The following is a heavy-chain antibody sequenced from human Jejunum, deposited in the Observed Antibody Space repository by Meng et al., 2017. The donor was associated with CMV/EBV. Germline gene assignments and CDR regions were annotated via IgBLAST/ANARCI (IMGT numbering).Heavy chain of an antibody. Sequence: EVQLVEAGGGLVQPGRSLRLSCAASGFNFSSNWLHWVRQAPGKGLVWVSHINSDGSDTNYADSVKGRFTIYRDNAKNTPYLQMNSLRDEDTAVYYCARVEQEMCWGQGTLVTVSS. V-gene: IGHV3-74*01. CDR3: ARVEQEMC. CDR1: GFNFSSNW. CDR2: INSDGSDT. J-gene: IGHJ4*02. D-gene: IGHD1/OR15-1a*01.